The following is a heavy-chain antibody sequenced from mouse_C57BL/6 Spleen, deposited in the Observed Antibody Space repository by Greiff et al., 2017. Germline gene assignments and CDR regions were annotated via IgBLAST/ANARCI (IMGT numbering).Heavy chain of an antibody. J-gene: IGHJ1*03. V-gene: IGHV1-54*01. Sequence: QVQLQQSGAELVRPGTSVKVSCKASGYAFTNYLIEWVKQRPGQGLGWIGVINPGSGGTNYNEKFKGKATLTADKSSSTAYMQLSSLTSEDSAVYFCARSKKIERSEYFDVWGTGATVTVSS. CDR2: INPGSGGT. D-gene: IGHD1-1*01. CDR3: ARSKKIERSEYFDV. CDR1: GYAFTNYL.